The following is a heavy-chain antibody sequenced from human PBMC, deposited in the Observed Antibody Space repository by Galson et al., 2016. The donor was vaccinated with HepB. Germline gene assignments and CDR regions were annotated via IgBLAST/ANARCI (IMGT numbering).Heavy chain of an antibody. CDR1: GVTFSRYA. Sequence: LRLSCAASGVTFSRYAMTWVRQTPGKGLEWVSSISGSGGTTYYPDSVKGRFIISRDNSKNTVYLQMNSLRGEDTAIYYCSKDRHNDFWGQGTLVIVSS. CDR3: SKDRHNDF. CDR2: ISGSGGTT. V-gene: IGHV3-23*01. D-gene: IGHD1-14*01. J-gene: IGHJ4*02.